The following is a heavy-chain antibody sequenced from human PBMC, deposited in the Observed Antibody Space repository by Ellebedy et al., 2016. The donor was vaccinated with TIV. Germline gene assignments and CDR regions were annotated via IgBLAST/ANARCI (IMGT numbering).Heavy chain of an antibody. D-gene: IGHD5-18*01. CDR2: IYYSGST. CDR3: ARQGYRGYIYGATYTPFDY. V-gene: IGHV4-39*01. J-gene: IGHJ4*02. CDR1: GGSISSSSYY. Sequence: MPSDTLSLTCTVPGGSISSSSYYWGWIRQPPGKGLEWIGMIYYSGSTYYNPSLRSRVPISVDTSKNHFSLKLSSVTAADTAVYYCARQGYRGYIYGATYTPFDYWGQGTLVTVSS.